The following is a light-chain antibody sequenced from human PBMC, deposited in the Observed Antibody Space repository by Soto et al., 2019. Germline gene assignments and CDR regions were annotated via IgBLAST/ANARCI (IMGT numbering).Light chain of an antibody. CDR1: ESISSG. J-gene: IGKJ2*01. Sequence: DLQMTQSPSTLSASVGDRVTITCRASESISSGLAWYQQKPGKAPKLLIYKASILEDGVPSRFSGRGSGTEFTLTITSLQPDDFATYSCQQYNRFPYTFGQGSKLEI. CDR3: QQYNRFPYT. CDR2: KAS. V-gene: IGKV1-5*03.